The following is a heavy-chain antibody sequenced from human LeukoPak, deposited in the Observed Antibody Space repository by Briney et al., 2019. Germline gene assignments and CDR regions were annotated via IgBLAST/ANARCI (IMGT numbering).Heavy chain of an antibody. CDR2: ISGSGGST. J-gene: IGHJ4*02. D-gene: IGHD4-23*01. V-gene: IGHV3-23*01. Sequence: GGSLRLSCAASGFTFSSYAMIWVRQAPGKGLEWVSAISGSGGSTYYADSVKGRFTISRDNSKNTLYPQMTSLRAEDPAVYYCAKNIYHYGGNFAYWGQGTLVTVSS. CDR1: GFTFSSYA. CDR3: AKNIYHYGGNFAY.